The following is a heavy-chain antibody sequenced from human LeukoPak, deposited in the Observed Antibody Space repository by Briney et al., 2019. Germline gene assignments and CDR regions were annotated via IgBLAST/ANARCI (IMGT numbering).Heavy chain of an antibody. CDR1: GFTVSSNY. CDR3: ARDINYYDSSGYYKDY. V-gene: IGHV3-30*03. D-gene: IGHD3-22*01. Sequence: GGSLRLSCAASGFTVSSNYMSWVRQAPGKGLEWVAVISYDGSNKYYADSVKGRFTVSRDNAKNTLYLQMNSLRAEDTAVYYCARDINYYDSSGYYKDYWGQGTLVTVSS. J-gene: IGHJ4*02. CDR2: ISYDGSNK.